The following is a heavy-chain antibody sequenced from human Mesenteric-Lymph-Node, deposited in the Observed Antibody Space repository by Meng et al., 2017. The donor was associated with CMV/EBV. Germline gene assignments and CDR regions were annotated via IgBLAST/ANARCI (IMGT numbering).Heavy chain of an antibody. CDR3: AKPLTGGGADFDY. Sequence: GESLKISCAASGFTFSSYAMSWVRQAPGKGLEWVSLISWDGGSTYYADSVKGRFTISRDNSKNSLYLQMNSLRTEDTALYYCAKPLTGGGADFDYWGQGTLVTVSS. CDR1: GFTFSSYA. CDR2: ISWDGGST. V-gene: IGHV3-43*02. D-gene: IGHD7-27*01. J-gene: IGHJ4*02.